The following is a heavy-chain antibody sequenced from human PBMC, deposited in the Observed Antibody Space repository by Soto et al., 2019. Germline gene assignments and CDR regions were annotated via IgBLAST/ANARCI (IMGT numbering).Heavy chain of an antibody. CDR2: ISGSGGST. CDR1: GFTFSSYA. CDR3: AKDWQYYYGSGTPTHYYYGMDV. Sequence: GSLRLSCAASGFTFSSYAMSWVRQAPGKGLEWVSAISGSGGSTYYADSVKGRFTISRDNSKNTLYLQMNSLRAEDTAVYYCAKDWQYYYGSGTPTHYYYGMDVWGQGTTVTVSS. V-gene: IGHV3-23*01. D-gene: IGHD3-10*01. J-gene: IGHJ6*02.